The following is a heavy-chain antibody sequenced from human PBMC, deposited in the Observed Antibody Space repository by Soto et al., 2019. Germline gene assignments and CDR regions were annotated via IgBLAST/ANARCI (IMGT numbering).Heavy chain of an antibody. CDR2: IIPMFGTA. CDR3: AGRYCISTSCHYYGMDV. V-gene: IGHV1-69*12. D-gene: IGHD2-2*01. CDR1: GGTFSTYT. Sequence: QVQLVQSGAEVKKPGSSVKVSCKASGGTFSTYTINWVRQAPGQGLEWMGGIIPMFGTANYAQKFQGRVTTTADESTSTAYMELSSLRAEETAGDCCAGRYCISTSCHYYGMDVWGQGTTVTVSS. J-gene: IGHJ6*02.